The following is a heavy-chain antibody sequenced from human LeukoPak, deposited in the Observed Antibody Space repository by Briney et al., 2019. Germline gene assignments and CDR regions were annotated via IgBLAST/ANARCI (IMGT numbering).Heavy chain of an antibody. J-gene: IGHJ4*02. Sequence: ASVKVSCKASGYTFTSYGVSWVRQAPGQGLEWMGWISAYNGNTNYAQKLQGRVTMTTDTSTSTAYMELRSLRSDDTAVYYCASPRGVAGPLDYWGQGTLVTVSS. CDR3: ASPRGVAGPLDY. D-gene: IGHD6-19*01. CDR1: GYTFTSYG. CDR2: ISAYNGNT. V-gene: IGHV1-18*01.